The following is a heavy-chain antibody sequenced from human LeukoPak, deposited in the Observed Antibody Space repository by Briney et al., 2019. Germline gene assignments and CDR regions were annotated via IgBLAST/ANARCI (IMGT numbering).Heavy chain of an antibody. Sequence: GGSLRLSCAASGFTFSSYRMTWVRQAPGKGLEWVSSISSSSSYIYYADSVKGRFTISRDNAKNSLYLQMNSLRAEDTAVYYCAKDIAARPTVDYGMDVWGQGTTVTVSS. V-gene: IGHV3-21*01. CDR1: GFTFSSYR. CDR3: AKDIAARPTVDYGMDV. CDR2: ISSSSSYI. D-gene: IGHD6-6*01. J-gene: IGHJ6*02.